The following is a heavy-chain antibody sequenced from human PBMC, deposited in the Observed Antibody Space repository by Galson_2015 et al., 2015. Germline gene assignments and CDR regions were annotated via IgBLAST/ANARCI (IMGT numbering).Heavy chain of an antibody. CDR2: IDSSSSYI. CDR1: GFTFSSYS. CDR3: ARSPSVTPGYEYGMDF. V-gene: IGHV3-21*01. D-gene: IGHD4-11*01. Sequence: SLRLSCAASGFTFSSYSMNWVRQAPGKGLEWVSSIDSSSSYIYYADSVKGRFTISRDNAKNSLYLQMNSLRAEDTAVYYCARSPSVTPGYEYGMDFWVQGTTVAVSS. J-gene: IGHJ6*02.